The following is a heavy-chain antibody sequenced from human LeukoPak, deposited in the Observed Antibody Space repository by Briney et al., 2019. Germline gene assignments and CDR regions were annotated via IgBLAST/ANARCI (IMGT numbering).Heavy chain of an antibody. CDR1: GGSISNYF. V-gene: IGHV4-4*07. J-gene: IGHJ6*02. CDR3: ARTSRFGVGATDYYYYGMDV. CDR2: IYTSGNT. Sequence: PSETLSLTCTVSGGSISNYFWSWIRQPAGKGLEWIGRIYTSGNTNYNPSLKSRVTMSVDTSKNQFSLKLSSVTAADTAVYYCARTSRFGVGATDYYYYGMDVWGQGTTVTVSS. D-gene: IGHD1-26*01.